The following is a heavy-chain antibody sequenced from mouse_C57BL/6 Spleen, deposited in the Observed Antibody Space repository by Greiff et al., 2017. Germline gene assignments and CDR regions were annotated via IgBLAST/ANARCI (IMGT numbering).Heavy chain of an antibody. V-gene: IGHV5-4*03. D-gene: IGHD2-13*01. CDR1: GFTFSSYA. J-gene: IGHJ2*01. CDR2: ISAGGSYT. Sequence: EVKLVESGGGLVKPGGSLKLSCAASGFTFSSYAMSWVRQTPEKRLEWVATISAGGSYTYYPDNVKGRFTISRDNAKNNLYLQLSHLKSEDTAMYYCARGEEGFDYWGQGTTLTVSS. CDR3: ARGEEGFDY.